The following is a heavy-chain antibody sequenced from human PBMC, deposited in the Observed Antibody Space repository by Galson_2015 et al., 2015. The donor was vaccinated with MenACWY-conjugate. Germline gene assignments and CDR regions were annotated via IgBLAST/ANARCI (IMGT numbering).Heavy chain of an antibody. D-gene: IGHD6-19*01. CDR3: AGPLRGGGWSLDY. CDR1: GYNVTNYY. J-gene: IGHJ4*02. Sequence: SVKVSCKASGYNVTNYYIHWVRQAPGQGLEWMGIINPSGGSTSYAQKFQGRVTMTRDTATYTVYMELSSLKSEDTAVYYCAGPLRGGGWSLDYWGLGTLVTVSS. V-gene: IGHV1-46*01. CDR2: INPSGGST.